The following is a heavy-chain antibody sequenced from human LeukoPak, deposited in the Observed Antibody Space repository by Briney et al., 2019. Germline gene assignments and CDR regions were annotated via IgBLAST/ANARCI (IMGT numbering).Heavy chain of an antibody. Sequence: GGSLRLSCAASGLTFGSDSMNWVRQAPGKGLEWVSAISAGGGSTYYADSVKGRFTISRDNSKNTLYLQLNSLRAEDTAVYYCAKAGGWTNYFDYWGQGTLVTVSS. J-gene: IGHJ4*02. D-gene: IGHD6-19*01. V-gene: IGHV3-23*01. CDR3: AKAGGWTNYFDY. CDR2: ISAGGGST. CDR1: GLTFGSDS.